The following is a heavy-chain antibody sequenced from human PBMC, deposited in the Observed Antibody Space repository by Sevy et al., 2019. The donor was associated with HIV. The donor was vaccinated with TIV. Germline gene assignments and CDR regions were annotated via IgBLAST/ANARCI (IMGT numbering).Heavy chain of an antibody. D-gene: IGHD4-17*01. J-gene: IGHJ3*02. V-gene: IGHV4-30-2*01. CDR2: IYHTGNT. Sequence: SETLSLTCAVSGVSISSGAYSWNWIRQPPGKGLEWIGYIYHTGNTYYNPSLKSRITISQDRSKNQFSLRLSSVTAADTAVYFCARDGGTMTTPGSFDIWGQGTMVTVSS. CDR3: ARDGGTMTTPGSFDI. CDR1: GVSISSGAYS.